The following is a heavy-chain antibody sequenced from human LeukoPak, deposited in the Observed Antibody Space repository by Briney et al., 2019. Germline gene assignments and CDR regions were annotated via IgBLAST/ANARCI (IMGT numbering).Heavy chain of an antibody. CDR1: GGSISNYF. CDR2: IYYSDST. Sequence: SETLSLTCTVSGGSISNYFWSWIRQPPGKGLECIGYIYYSDSTNYNPSLKSRVTISVDTSKNQFSLKLSSVTAADTAVYYCARDRMYYDILTGYHPGGYFDYWGQGTLVTVSS. D-gene: IGHD3-9*01. J-gene: IGHJ4*02. CDR3: ARDRMYYDILTGYHPGGYFDY. V-gene: IGHV4-59*01.